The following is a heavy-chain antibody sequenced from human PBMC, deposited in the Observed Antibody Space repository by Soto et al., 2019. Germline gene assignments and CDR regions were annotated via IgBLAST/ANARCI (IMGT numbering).Heavy chain of an antibody. CDR1: GGSISSGGYS. V-gene: IGHV4-30-2*01. Sequence: QLQLQESGSGLVKPSQTLSLTCAVSGGSISSGGYSWSWIRQPPGKGLEWIGYTYPSGSTYYNPSLKSRVTITVDRSKNQFSLKLSSVTAADTAVYYCARGGFITFGGVIVNPGAFDIWGQGTMVTVSS. D-gene: IGHD3-16*02. J-gene: IGHJ3*02. CDR2: TYPSGST. CDR3: ARGGFITFGGVIVNPGAFDI.